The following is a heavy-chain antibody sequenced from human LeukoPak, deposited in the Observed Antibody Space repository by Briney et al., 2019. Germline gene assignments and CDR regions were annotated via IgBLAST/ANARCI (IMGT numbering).Heavy chain of an antibody. Sequence: PGGSLRLSCAASGFTFTSFWTSWVRQAPGKGLEWVAKINEYGSETYYVDSVKGRSTISRDNAKNSLYLQMNSLRVEDTAVYYCARDLSYSGAWSYFDYWGQGTLVTVSS. J-gene: IGHJ4*02. CDR2: INEYGSET. CDR1: GFTFTSFW. V-gene: IGHV3-7*05. D-gene: IGHD6-19*01. CDR3: ARDLSYSGAWSYFDY.